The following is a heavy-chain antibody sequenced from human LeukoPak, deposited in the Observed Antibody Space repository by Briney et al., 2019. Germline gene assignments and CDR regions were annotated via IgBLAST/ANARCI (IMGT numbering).Heavy chain of an antibody. CDR1: GYTFTSYG. Sequence: SVKVSCKAFGYTFTSYGISWVRQAPGQGLEWMGGIIPIFGTANYAQKFQGRVTITADESTSTAYMELSSLRSEDTAVYYCARGYSSSWYYFDYWGQGTLVTVSS. CDR3: ARGYSSSWYYFDY. V-gene: IGHV1-69*13. J-gene: IGHJ4*02. CDR2: IIPIFGTA. D-gene: IGHD6-13*01.